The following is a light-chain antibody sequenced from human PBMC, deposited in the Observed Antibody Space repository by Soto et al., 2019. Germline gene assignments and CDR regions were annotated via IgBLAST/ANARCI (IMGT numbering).Light chain of an antibody. CDR1: QGISNY. J-gene: IGKJ1*01. Sequence: IQMTQSPSSLSASVGDRVTITCRASQGISNYLAWYQQKPGEVPKLLIYAASTLQSGVPSRFSGSGSGTDFTLTISSLQPEDVATYYCQKYNSAPPWTFGQGTKVDIK. V-gene: IGKV1-27*01. CDR3: QKYNSAPPWT. CDR2: AAS.